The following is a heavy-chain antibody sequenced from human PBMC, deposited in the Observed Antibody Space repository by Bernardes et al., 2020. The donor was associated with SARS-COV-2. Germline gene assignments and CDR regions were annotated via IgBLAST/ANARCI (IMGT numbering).Heavy chain of an antibody. CDR3: ARGSAAVVSHFMLLFANWYFDL. CDR1: SGSFSGYY. J-gene: IGHJ2*01. Sequence: LSLTCAVYSGSFSGYYWSWIRQTPGKGLEWIGEITDSGSTKYNPALKSRVTISVDPSKNQFSLKLNSVTAADTAVYYCARGSAAVVSHFMLLFANWYFDLWGRGTLVTVSS. D-gene: IGHD2-15*01. CDR2: ITDSGST. V-gene: IGHV4-34*01.